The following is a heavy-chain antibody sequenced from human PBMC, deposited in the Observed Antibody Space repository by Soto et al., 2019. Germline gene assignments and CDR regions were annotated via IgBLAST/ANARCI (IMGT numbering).Heavy chain of an antibody. Sequence: SVKVSCKASGGTFSSYTISWVRQAPGQGLEWMGRIIPILGIANYAQKFQGRVTMTRDTSTSTVYMELSSLRSEDTAVYYCAREILGMTMVRGVRAYLDWGQ. CDR2: IIPILGIA. V-gene: IGHV1-69*04. D-gene: IGHD3-10*01. CDR1: GGTFSSYT. CDR3: AREILGMTMVRGVRAYLD. J-gene: IGHJ4*01.